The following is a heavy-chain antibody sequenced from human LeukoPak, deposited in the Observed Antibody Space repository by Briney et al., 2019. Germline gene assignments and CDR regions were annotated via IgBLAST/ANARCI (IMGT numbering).Heavy chain of an antibody. CDR3: ARVNYFDSSGYYYPDY. D-gene: IGHD3-22*01. CDR2: IYYSGST. CDR1: GGSISSYY. J-gene: IGHJ4*02. V-gene: IGHV4-59*01. Sequence: TSETLSLTCTVSGGSISSYYWSWIRQPPGKGLEWIGYIYYSGSTNYNPSLKSRVTISVDTSKNQFSLRLNSVTAADTAVYYCARVNYFDSSGYYYPDYWGQGTLVTVSS.